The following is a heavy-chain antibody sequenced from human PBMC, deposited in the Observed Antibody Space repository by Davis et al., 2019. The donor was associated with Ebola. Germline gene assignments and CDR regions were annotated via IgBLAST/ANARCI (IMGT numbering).Heavy chain of an antibody. CDR3: AREGHYYYYGMDV. CDR1: GFAFSNYA. Sequence: GGSLRLSCAGSGFAFSNYALHWVRQAPGKGLEWVAITSNDGNNKYYADSVKGRFTISRDNSRHTLYLQMNSLRAEDTAVYYCAREGHYYYYGMDVWGQGTTVTVSS. V-gene: IGHV3-30*04. J-gene: IGHJ6*02. CDR2: TSNDGNNK.